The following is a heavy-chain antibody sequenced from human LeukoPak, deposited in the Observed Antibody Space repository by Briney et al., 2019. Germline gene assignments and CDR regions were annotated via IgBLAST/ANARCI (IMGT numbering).Heavy chain of an antibody. V-gene: IGHV4-61*02. CDR1: GGSISSGSYY. D-gene: IGHD4-11*01. CDR2: IYTSGST. CDR3: ARDVSSNYDWFDP. J-gene: IGHJ5*02. Sequence: SQTLSLTCTVSGGSISSGSYYWSWIRQPAVRGLEWIGRIYTSGSTNYNPSLKSRVTISVDTSKNQFSLKLSSVTAADTAVYYCARDVSSNYDWFDPWGQGTLVTVSS.